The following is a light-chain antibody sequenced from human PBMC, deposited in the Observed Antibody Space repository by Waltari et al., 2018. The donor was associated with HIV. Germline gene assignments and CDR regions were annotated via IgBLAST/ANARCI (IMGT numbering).Light chain of an antibody. J-gene: IGKJ4*01. Sequence: DIVMTQSPVSLPVTPGEPASISCRSTQSLLHGNGYNYLDWYLQKPGQSPQLLIYWGSNRASGVPDRFSGSGSGTDFTLKISRVEAEEVGVYYGTQGLQAPGTFGGGTKVEIK. CDR1: QSLLHGNGYNY. V-gene: IGKV2-28*01. CDR2: WGS. CDR3: TQGLQAPGT.